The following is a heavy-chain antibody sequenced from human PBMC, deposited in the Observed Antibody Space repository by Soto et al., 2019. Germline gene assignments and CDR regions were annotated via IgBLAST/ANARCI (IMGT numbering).Heavy chain of an antibody. CDR3: AKAVGVAVVSTMGVYYYYFDY. J-gene: IGHJ4*02. CDR1: GLAFSSYA. Sequence: EVLLLESGGGLVQPGGSLRLSCAASGLAFSSYAMSWVRQAPGQGLEWVSGISGRGESTYYADSVKGRFTISRDNSNNRLYLQMNSLRAEDTAVYYCAKAVGVAVVSTMGVYYYYFDYWGQGALVTVSS. CDR2: ISGRGEST. D-gene: IGHD2-15*01. V-gene: IGHV3-23*01.